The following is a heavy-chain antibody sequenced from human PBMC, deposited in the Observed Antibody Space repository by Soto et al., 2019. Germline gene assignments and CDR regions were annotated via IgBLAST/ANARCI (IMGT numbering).Heavy chain of an antibody. CDR1: GGSISSYY. CDR2: IYYSGTT. D-gene: IGHD5-18*01. Sequence: QVQLQESGPGLVKPSETLSLTCTVSGGSISSYYWSWIRQPPGKGLECIGYIYYSGTTNYNPSLTSRVTISVDTSKNQLSLKLSSVTAADTAVYYCARRYGYSFDYWGQGTLVTVYS. J-gene: IGHJ4*02. V-gene: IGHV4-59*08. CDR3: ARRYGYSFDY.